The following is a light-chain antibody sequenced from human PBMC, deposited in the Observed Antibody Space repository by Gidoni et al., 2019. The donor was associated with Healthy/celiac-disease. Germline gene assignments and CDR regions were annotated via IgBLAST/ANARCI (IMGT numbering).Light chain of an antibody. V-gene: IGKV1-39*01. J-gene: IGKJ1*01. CDR3: QQSYSTPGT. CDR1: QSISNY. CDR2: AAS. Sequence: IHITQSPSSLSASVGDRVTITCRASQSISNYFNWYQQKPGKAPKLLIYAASSLQSGVPSRFSGSGSGTDYTLTISSLQPEDFATYYCQQSYSTPGTFGQGTKVEIK.